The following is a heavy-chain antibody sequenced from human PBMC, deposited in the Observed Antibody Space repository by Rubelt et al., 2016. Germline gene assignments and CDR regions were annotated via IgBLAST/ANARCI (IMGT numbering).Heavy chain of an antibody. D-gene: IGHD3-10*01. CDR3: ARRRGHWFDP. Sequence: EVRLVESGGGLIQPGGSLRLSCAASGFTVSSNYMSWVRQAPGKGLEWVAVIYSGGKTDYADSGKVRFTISRDNSKNTLYLQMNSLGAEETAVYYGARRRGHWFDPWGQGTLVTVSS. CDR2: IYSGGKT. V-gene: IGHV3-53*01. CDR1: GFTVSSNY. J-gene: IGHJ5*02.